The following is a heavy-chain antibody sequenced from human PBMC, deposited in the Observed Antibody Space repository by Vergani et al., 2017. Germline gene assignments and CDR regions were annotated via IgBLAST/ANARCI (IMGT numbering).Heavy chain of an antibody. CDR2: ISGSGSSK. J-gene: IGHJ5*01. V-gene: IGHV3-23*01. D-gene: IGHD2-21*01. CDR1: GFTFDNYA. Sequence: EVHLLESGGGLIQPGGSLRISCAASGFTFDNYAMNWVRQAPGKGLQWVSGISGSGSSKFYEDSLKGRVTISGDNSKNTLFLEMNSLRTEDTATYFCAKGLGITLSAVWGCLYSWCRGTVVLVAS. CDR3: AKGLGITLSAVWGCLYS.